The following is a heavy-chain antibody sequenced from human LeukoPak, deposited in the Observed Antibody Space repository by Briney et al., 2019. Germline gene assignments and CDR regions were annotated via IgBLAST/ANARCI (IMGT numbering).Heavy chain of an antibody. CDR1: GVSISNDY. CDR2: IYYSGST. V-gene: IGHV4-59*01. CDR3: ARDRTGNNWFDP. D-gene: IGHD1-1*01. J-gene: IGHJ5*01. Sequence: PSETLSLSCSVFGVSISNDYWSWIRLPPGKGLEWIGYIYYSGSTNYNPSLSNRVTISVDTSKSQFSLRLSSVTAADTAVYYCARDRTGNNWFDPWGQGTLVTVSS.